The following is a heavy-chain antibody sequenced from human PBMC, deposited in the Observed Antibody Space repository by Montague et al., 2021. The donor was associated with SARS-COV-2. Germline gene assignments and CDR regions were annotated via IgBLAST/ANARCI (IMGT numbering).Heavy chain of an antibody. Sequence: SETLSLTCTVSGVSISSYYWSWIRQPPGKGLEWIGYIYYSGSTNYNPSLKSRVTISADTSKNQFSLKLSSVTAADTAVYYCARDLGDYWGQGTLVTVSS. CDR1: GVSISSYY. CDR2: IYYSGST. V-gene: IGHV4-59*13. J-gene: IGHJ4*02. CDR3: ARDLGDY.